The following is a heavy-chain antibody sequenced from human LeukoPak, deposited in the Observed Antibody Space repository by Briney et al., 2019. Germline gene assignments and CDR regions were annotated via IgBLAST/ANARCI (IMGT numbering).Heavy chain of an antibody. CDR2: INPNSGGT. J-gene: IGHJ5*02. Sequence: ASVKVSCKASGYTFTGYYMHWVRQAPGHGLEWMGRINPNSGGTNYAQKFQGRVTMTRDTSISTAYMELSRLRSDDTAVYYCARLVHCTNGVCFFSENWFDPWGQGTLVTVSS. CDR3: ARLVHCTNGVCFFSENWFDP. CDR1: GYTFTGYY. V-gene: IGHV1-2*06. D-gene: IGHD2-8*01.